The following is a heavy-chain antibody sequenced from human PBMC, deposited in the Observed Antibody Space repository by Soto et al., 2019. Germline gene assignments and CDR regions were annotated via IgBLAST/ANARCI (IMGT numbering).Heavy chain of an antibody. Sequence: QVQLVQSGAEVKKPGSSVKVSCKASGGTFSSYTISWVRQAPGQGLEWMGRIIPILGIANYAQKFQGRVTITADKSTGTAYMELSSLRSEATAVYYCARDPIVVVPAAMPGIPHYYYYYGMDVWGQGTTVTVSS. V-gene: IGHV1-69*08. CDR2: IIPILGIA. D-gene: IGHD2-2*01. CDR3: ARDPIVVVPAAMPGIPHYYYYYGMDV. CDR1: GGTFSSYT. J-gene: IGHJ6*02.